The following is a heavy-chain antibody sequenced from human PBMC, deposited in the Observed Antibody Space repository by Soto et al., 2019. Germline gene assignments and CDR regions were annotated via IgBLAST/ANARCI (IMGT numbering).Heavy chain of an antibody. CDR1: GYTFTGYY. V-gene: IGHV1-2*02. D-gene: IGHD1-7*01. Sequence: QVQLVQSGAEVKKPGASVKVSCKASGYTFTGYYMHWVRQAPGQGLEWMGWINPNSGGTNYAQKFQGRVTMTRDTSISTAYMELSRLRSDDTAVYYCARDHLSNWNYGWFGYYYYGMDVWGQGTTVTVSS. CDR2: INPNSGGT. J-gene: IGHJ6*02. CDR3: ARDHLSNWNYGWFGYYYYGMDV.